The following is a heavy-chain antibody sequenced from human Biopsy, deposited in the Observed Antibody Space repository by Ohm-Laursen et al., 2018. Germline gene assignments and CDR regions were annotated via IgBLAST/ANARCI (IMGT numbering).Heavy chain of an antibody. D-gene: IGHD5-24*01. J-gene: IGHJ4*02. CDR2: ISGSGGNT. Sequence: SLRLSCTASGFTVYNNYMTRVRQAPGKGLEWVSTISGSGGNTYYADSVRGRFTVSRDGSKNTLYLQMNSLRVEDTAVYYCARGPSGVATIGRGQGTLVTVSS. CDR3: ARGPSGVATIG. CDR1: GFTVYNNY. V-gene: IGHV3-23*01.